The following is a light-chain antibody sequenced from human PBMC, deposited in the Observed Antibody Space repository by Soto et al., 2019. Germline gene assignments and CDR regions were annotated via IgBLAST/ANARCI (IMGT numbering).Light chain of an antibody. CDR2: DTS. J-gene: IGKJ1*01. V-gene: IGKV3-11*01. CDR3: QQYGHSPKT. Sequence: EIVLTQSPATLSLSPGERASLSCRASQSVSSYLAWYQQKPGQAPRLLIYDTSNRATGIPARFTGSGSGTDFTITISSLEPEDFAVYYCQQYGHSPKTFGQGTRVEIK. CDR1: QSVSSY.